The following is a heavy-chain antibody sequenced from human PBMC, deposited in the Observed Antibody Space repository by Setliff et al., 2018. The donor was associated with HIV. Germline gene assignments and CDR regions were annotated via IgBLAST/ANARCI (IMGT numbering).Heavy chain of an antibody. CDR1: GYTFTTYP. D-gene: IGHD3-3*01. CDR3: ARGRDYDFWSGYHELTFYLDY. J-gene: IGHJ4*02. CDR2: INTNAGNS. Sequence: ASVKVSCKASGYTFTTYPMNWVRQAPGQGLEWMGWINTNAGNSIYAQGFTGRFVFSFDTSDSTAYLQISYLKAEDTAVYYCARGRDYDFWSGYHELTFYLDYWGQGSLVTVSS. V-gene: IGHV7-4-1*02.